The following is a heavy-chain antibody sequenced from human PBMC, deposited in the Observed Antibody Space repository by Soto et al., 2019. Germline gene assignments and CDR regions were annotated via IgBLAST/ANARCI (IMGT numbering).Heavy chain of an antibody. D-gene: IGHD1-7*01. CDR3: ARVPGHKNSRGDF. V-gene: IGHV1-2*02. CDR2: INPKSGDT. J-gene: IGHJ4*02. CDR1: GYTFTHYV. Sequence: QVRLMQSGPEVRRPGASVTVSCKASGYTFTHYVIHWVRRAPGQGLEWMGYINPKSGDTHYSQTFRGRVSMTRDTSTDTAIMSLSSLKSDDTAVYLCARVPGHKNSRGDFWGQGTPITVSS.